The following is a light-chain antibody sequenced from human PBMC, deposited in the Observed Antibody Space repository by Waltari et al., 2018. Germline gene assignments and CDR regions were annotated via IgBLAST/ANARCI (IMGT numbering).Light chain of an antibody. CDR2: TAS. Sequence: DIQMTQSPSSLSASVGGRVAITCRASQSIDTFLNWYQQRPGKAPKVLIYTASTLGSGVPSRFSGSGSGTNFTLIIDSLQHEDFATYYCQQSFTTPTFGQGTKLEIK. CDR1: QSIDTF. V-gene: IGKV1-39*01. J-gene: IGKJ2*01. CDR3: QQSFTTPT.